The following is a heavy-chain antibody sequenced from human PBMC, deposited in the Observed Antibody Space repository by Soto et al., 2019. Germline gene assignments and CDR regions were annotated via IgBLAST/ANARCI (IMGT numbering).Heavy chain of an antibody. D-gene: IGHD2-21*02. J-gene: IGHJ4*02. CDR3: ASDRYSGDSIFDH. CDR2: IWFDGMTK. CDR1: GFTLSSYG. V-gene: IGHV3-33*01. Sequence: QVQLVESGGGVVQPGRSLRVSCAVSGFTLSSYGMHWVRQAPGKGLEWVAVIWFDGMTKFYADSVTGRFTISRDTSTNTVYLQIHSLRVEDTAMYYCASDRYSGDSIFDHWGQGTLVTVSS.